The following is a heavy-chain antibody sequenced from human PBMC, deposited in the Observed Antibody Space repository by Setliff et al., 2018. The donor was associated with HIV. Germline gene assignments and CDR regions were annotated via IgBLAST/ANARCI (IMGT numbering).Heavy chain of an antibody. Sequence: PGGSLRLSCAGSGFTFSSHAMSWVRQAPGKGLEWVSHISGSGDSTYYADSAKGRSTISRDNSKNTLYLQMNSLRAEDTAVYYCAKSGGLAAAGTVHFDYWGQGTLVTAPQ. V-gene: IGHV3-23*01. D-gene: IGHD6-13*01. CDR3: AKSGGLAAAGTVHFDY. J-gene: IGHJ4*02. CDR2: ISGSGDST. CDR1: GFTFSSHA.